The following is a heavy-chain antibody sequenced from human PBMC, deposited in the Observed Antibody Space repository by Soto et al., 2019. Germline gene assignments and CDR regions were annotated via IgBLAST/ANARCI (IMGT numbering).Heavy chain of an antibody. CDR1: GFTFSSYS. J-gene: IGHJ6*02. V-gene: IGHV3-21*01. Sequence: GGSLRLSCAASGFTFSSYSMNWVRQAPGKGLEWVSSISSSSSYIYYADSVKGRFTISRDNAKNSLYLQMNSLRAEDTAVYYCARPLGLVPAAIRNTYYYYYYGMDVWGQGTTVTVSS. CDR2: ISSSSSYI. CDR3: ARPLGLVPAAIRNTYYYYYYGMDV. D-gene: IGHD2-2*01.